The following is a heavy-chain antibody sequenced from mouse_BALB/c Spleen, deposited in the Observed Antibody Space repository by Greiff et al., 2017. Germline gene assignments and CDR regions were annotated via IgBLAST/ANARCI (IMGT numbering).Heavy chain of an antibody. Sequence: EVKLQESGPELVKPGASVKISCKASGYTFTDYNMYWVKQSHGKSLEWIGYINPYNGGTGYNQKFKSKATLTVDNSSSTAYMELRSLTSEDSAFYICARHYSSSTWFAYWGQGTLVTVSA. J-gene: IGHJ3*01. D-gene: IGHD1-1*01. CDR2: INPYNGGT. CDR1: GYTFTDYN. V-gene: IGHV1S29*02. CDR3: ARHYSSSTWFAY.